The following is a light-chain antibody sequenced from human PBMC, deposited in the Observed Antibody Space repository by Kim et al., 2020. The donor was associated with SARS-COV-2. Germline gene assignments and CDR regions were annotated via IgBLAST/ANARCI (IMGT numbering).Light chain of an antibody. CDR1: SGSVSTSYY. Sequence: QTVVTQEPSFSVSPGGTVTLTCGLSSGSVSTSYYPNWYQQTPGQAPRTLIYSTNTRSSGVPDRFSGSILGNKAALTITGAQADDESDYYCVLYMGSGISMFGGGTKVTVL. CDR3: VLYMGSGISM. V-gene: IGLV8-61*01. J-gene: IGLJ3*02. CDR2: STN.